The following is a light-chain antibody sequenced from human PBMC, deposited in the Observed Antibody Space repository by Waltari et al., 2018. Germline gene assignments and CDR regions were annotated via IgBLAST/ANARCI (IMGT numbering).Light chain of an antibody. CDR1: STAVGAYNF. V-gene: IGLV2-14*01. J-gene: IGLJ1*01. CDR2: DVG. Sequence: QSALTQPDSVSASPGQSITISCTGSSTAVGAYNFVSRYQQHPGQVPKLILYDVGNRPSGISHRFSASKSGNTASLTISGLQEEDEGEYYCSSYTTSTTLLFGTGTRLTVL. CDR3: SSYTTSTTLL.